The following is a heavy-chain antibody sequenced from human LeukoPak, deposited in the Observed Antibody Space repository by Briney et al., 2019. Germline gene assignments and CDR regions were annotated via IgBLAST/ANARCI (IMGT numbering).Heavy chain of an antibody. J-gene: IGHJ4*02. CDR2: IKQDEIEK. CDR3: ARGASAAV. D-gene: IGHD6-25*01. V-gene: IGHV3-7*05. Sequence: GGSLRLSCAASGFTFSSYSMSWVRQAPGKGLEWVAKIKQDEIEKYYADSVNGRFTISRDNAKNSLHLQMNSLRAEDTAVYYYARGASAAVWGQGTLVTVSS. CDR1: GFTFSSYS.